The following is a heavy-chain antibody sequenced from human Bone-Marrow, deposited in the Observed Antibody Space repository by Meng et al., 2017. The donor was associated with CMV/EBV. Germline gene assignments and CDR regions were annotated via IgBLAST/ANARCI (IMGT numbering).Heavy chain of an antibody. Sequence: SVKVSCKASGGTFSSYAISWVRQAPGQGLEWMGGIIPILGIANYAQKFQGRVTITADKSTSTAYMELSSLRSEDTAVYYCARDTGDCSSTSCYTWRDYYYYGMDVWGQGTTVTVSS. CDR3: ARDTGDCSSTSCYTWRDYYYYGMDV. CDR1: GGTFSSYA. D-gene: IGHD2-2*02. V-gene: IGHV1-69*10. J-gene: IGHJ6*02. CDR2: IIPILGIA.